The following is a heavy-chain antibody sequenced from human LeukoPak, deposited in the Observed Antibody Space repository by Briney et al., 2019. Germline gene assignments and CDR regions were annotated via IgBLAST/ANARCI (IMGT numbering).Heavy chain of an antibody. Sequence: GGSLRLSCAASGFTFSSYEMNWVRQAPGKGLEWVSYISSSDNTIYYADSVKGRFTVSRDNAKNTVHLQMNTLRAEDTALYYCAREAASCGGDCLDYWGQGTLVTVSS. D-gene: IGHD2-21*01. CDR1: GFTFSSYE. J-gene: IGHJ4*02. CDR2: ISSSDNTI. V-gene: IGHV3-48*03. CDR3: AREAASCGGDCLDY.